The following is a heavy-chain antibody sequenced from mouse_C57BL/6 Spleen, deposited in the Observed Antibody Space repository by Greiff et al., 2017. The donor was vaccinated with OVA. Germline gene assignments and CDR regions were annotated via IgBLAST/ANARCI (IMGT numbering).Heavy chain of an antibody. Sequence: QVQLQQPGAELVKPGASVKLSCKASGYTFTSYWMQWVKQRPGKGLEWIGKIDPSDSYTNYKQKFKGKATLTVDTSSSTAYMQLSSLTSEDSAVYYCASYYYGSGYEGDYFDYWGQGTTLTVSS. CDR2: IDPSDSYT. J-gene: IGHJ2*01. V-gene: IGHV1-50*01. D-gene: IGHD1-1*01. CDR1: GYTFTSYW. CDR3: ASYYYGSGYEGDYFDY.